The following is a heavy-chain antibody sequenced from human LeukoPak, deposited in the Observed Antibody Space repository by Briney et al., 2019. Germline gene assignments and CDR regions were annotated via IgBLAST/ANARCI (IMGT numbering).Heavy chain of an antibody. Sequence: PGRSLRLPCAASGFTFSSHSMNWVRQAPGKGLEWVSYISSSSSTIYYADSVKGRFTISRDNAKNSLYLQMNSLRAEDTAVYYCARGAYYYEDWGQGTLVTVSS. CDR2: ISSSSSTI. CDR3: ARGAYYYED. J-gene: IGHJ4*02. D-gene: IGHD3-22*01. V-gene: IGHV3-48*01. CDR1: GFTFSSHS.